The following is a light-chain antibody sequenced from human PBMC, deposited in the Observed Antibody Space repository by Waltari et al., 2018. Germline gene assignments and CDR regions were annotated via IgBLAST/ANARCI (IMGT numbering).Light chain of an antibody. J-gene: IGKJ1*01. CDR2: NVS. CDR1: QSLVFVDGNTY. V-gene: IGKV2-30*01. CDR3: VQGTGWPWT. Sequence: VLVQSPLSLPVSLGQPASISCRSNQSLVFVDGNTYLNWLHQRPGQSPRRLIYNVSNRESGVPDRFTGSGSGTGFTLKISRVLAEDVGVYYCVQGTGWPWTFGQGTKVEIK.